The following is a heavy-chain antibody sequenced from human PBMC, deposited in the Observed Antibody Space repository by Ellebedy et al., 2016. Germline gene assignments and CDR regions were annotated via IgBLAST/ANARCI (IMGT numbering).Heavy chain of an antibody. J-gene: IGHJ4*02. CDR1: GFTFSSYA. V-gene: IGHV3-64*01. D-gene: IGHD4-17*01. Sequence: GESLKISCAASGFTFSSYAMHWVRQAPGKGLEYVSAISGNGGSTYYANSVKGRFTISRDNSKNTLNLQMGSLRAEDMAVYYCARDPALYGALDYWGQGTLVTVSS. CDR3: ARDPALYGALDY. CDR2: ISGNGGST.